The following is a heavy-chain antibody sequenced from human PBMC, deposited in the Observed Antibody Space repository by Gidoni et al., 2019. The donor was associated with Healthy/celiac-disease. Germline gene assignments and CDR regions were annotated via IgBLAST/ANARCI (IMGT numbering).Heavy chain of an antibody. J-gene: IGHJ3*02. CDR1: GFTFSSYA. CDR2: ISGSGGRT. V-gene: IGHV3-23*04. CDR3: AKEFLRLTLHFDDILTHAFDI. D-gene: IGHD3-9*01. Sequence: EVQLVESGGGLVQPGGSLRLSCEAPGFTFSSYAMSWVRQAPGKGLEWVSAISGSGGRTYYADSVKGRFTISRDNSKNTLYLQMNSLRAEDTAVYYCAKEFLRLTLHFDDILTHAFDIWGQGTMVTVSS.